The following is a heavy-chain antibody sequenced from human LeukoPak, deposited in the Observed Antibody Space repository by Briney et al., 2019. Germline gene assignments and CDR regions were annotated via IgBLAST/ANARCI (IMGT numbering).Heavy chain of an antibody. J-gene: IGHJ4*02. V-gene: IGHV3-74*03. CDR3: ARGYFGPEF. CDR2: INNDGSDT. CDR1: GFTFINYW. Sequence: GGSLRLSCEASGFTFINYWMHWVRQAPGKGLVWVSRINNDGSDTTYADAVKGRFTFSRDNAKNTLYLQMNSLRAEDTAVYYCARGYFGPEFWGQGTLVTGSS. D-gene: IGHD3-9*01.